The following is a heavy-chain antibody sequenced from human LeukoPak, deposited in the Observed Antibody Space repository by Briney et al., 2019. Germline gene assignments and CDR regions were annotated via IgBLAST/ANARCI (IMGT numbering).Heavy chain of an antibody. CDR3: ARDLRVRRLGDAFDI. CDR1: GYTFTSYG. Sequence: EASVKVSCKASGYTFTSYGISWVRQAPGQGLEWMGWISAYNGNTNYAQKLQGRVTMTTDTSTSTAYMELRSLRSDDTAVYYCARDLRVRRLGDAFDIWGQGTMVTVSS. J-gene: IGHJ3*02. CDR2: ISAYNGNT. V-gene: IGHV1-18*01. D-gene: IGHD3-10*01.